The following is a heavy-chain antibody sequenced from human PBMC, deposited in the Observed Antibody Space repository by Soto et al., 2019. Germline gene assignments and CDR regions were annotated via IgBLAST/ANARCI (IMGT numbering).Heavy chain of an antibody. V-gene: IGHV4-59*01. CDR1: DDSITSYF. CDR3: ARDPAGDYGF. J-gene: IGHJ4*02. D-gene: IGHD3-16*01. CDR2: IYYTGGG. Sequence: SETLSLTCTVSDDSITSYFWSWIRRPPGKGLEWIGYIYYTGGGIYNPSLRSRVAMSVDTSKSQISLKLNSVTAADTAIYYCARDPAGDYGFWGRGILVIVSS.